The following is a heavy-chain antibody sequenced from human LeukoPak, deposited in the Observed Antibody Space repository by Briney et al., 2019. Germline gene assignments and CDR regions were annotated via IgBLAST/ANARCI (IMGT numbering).Heavy chain of an antibody. D-gene: IGHD5-18*01. V-gene: IGHV3-23*01. CDR1: GFTFSSYA. CDR2: ISGRGGST. Sequence: GGSLRLSCAASGFTFSSYAMSWVRQAPGKGLEWVSAISGRGGSTYYADSVKGRFTISRDNSKNTLYLQMNSLRAEDTAVYYCAKRLHSYGHGYYYYYGMDVWGQGTTVTVSS. CDR3: AKRLHSYGHGYYYYYGMDV. J-gene: IGHJ6*02.